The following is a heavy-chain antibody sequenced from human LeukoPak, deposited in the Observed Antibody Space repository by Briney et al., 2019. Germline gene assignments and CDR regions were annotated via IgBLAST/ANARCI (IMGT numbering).Heavy chain of an antibody. CDR2: INPSGGST. CDR1: GSPFTSYY. D-gene: IGHD5-12*01. Sequence: NISCKASGSPFTSYYMHGARQATGQGLEWMGIINPSGGSTSYAQKYQGRVTMTRDTSTSTVYMELSSLRPEDTAVYYCARAGGYDNDYMDVWGKGTTVTVSS. V-gene: IGHV1-46*01. J-gene: IGHJ6*03. CDR3: ARAGGYDNDYMDV.